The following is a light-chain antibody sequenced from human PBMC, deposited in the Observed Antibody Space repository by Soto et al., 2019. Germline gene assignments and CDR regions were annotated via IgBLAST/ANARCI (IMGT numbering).Light chain of an antibody. CDR1: QSVSSY. J-gene: IGKJ4*01. Sequence: EIVLTQSPATLSLSPGERATLSCRASQSVSSYLAWYQQKPVQAPRLLIYDASNRATGIPARCSGSGSGTDFTLTISSLEPEDFAVYYWQQRSNWLTFGGGTKVDIK. CDR3: QQRSNWLT. CDR2: DAS. V-gene: IGKV3-11*01.